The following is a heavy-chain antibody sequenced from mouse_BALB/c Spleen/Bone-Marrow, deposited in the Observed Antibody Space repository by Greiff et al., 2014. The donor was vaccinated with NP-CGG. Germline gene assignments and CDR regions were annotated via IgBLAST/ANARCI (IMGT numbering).Heavy chain of an antibody. CDR2: IDPANGNT. D-gene: IGHD1-1*01. V-gene: IGHV14-3*02. CDR3: ARYYYGSSYFDY. Sequence: EVQLQQSGADLVKPGASVKLSCTASGFNIKDTYMHWVKQRPEQGLEWIGRIDPANGNTKYDPKFQGKATITADTSSNTAYLQLSSLTSEDTAVYYCARYYYGSSYFDYWGQGTTLTVSS. J-gene: IGHJ2*01. CDR1: GFNIKDTY.